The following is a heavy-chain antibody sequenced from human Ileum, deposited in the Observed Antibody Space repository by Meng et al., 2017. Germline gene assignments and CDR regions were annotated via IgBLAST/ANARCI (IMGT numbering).Heavy chain of an antibody. J-gene: IGHJ4*02. Sequence: QVQLQWSGPGLGTPSGTLSRTCAVSGDSISTTNWWNWVRQPPGEGLEWIGEIYHSGLVNYNLSLKSRVTLSIDKSKNQFSLKLISVTAADTGVYYCAANSGKKMHSWGQGTLVTVSS. CDR1: GDSISTTNW. D-gene: IGHD4-23*01. CDR3: AANSGKKMHS. CDR2: IYHSGLV. V-gene: IGHV4-4*02.